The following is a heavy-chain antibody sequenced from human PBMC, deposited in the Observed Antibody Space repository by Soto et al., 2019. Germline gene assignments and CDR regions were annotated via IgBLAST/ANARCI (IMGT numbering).Heavy chain of an antibody. CDR3: ARVDRYYYYGMDV. Sequence: SETLSLTCTGSGGSISSNTFYWCWIRQPPGKGLEWIGNIFYRGSTYYNPSLKSRVTISVDTSKNQFSLQLWSVTAADTAVYYCARVDRYYYYGMDVWGQGTTVTVSS. J-gene: IGHJ6*02. CDR2: IFYRGST. V-gene: IGHV4-39*07. CDR1: GGSISSNTFY.